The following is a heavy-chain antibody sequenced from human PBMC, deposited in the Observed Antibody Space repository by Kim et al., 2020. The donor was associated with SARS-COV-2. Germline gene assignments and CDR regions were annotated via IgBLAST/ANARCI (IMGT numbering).Heavy chain of an antibody. CDR2: MSYDGTNE. CDR3: ARGRSLTITTSPEFVY. V-gene: IGHV3-30*03. CDR1: GFTFSNYG. D-gene: IGHD4-4*01. Sequence: GGSLRLSCAASGFTFSNYGMHWVRQAPGKGLEWVAVMSYDGTNEYYADSVKGRFTISRDNSKNTLYLQMNSLRAEDTAVYYCARGRSLTITTSPEFVYWGQGTLVTVSS. J-gene: IGHJ4*02.